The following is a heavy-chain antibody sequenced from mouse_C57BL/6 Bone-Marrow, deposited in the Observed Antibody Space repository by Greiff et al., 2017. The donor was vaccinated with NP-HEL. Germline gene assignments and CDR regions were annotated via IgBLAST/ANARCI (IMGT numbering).Heavy chain of an antibody. Sequence: VQLQQSGPGLVQPSQSLSITCTVSGFSLTSYGVHWVRQSPGKGLEWLGVIWSGGSTDYNAAFISRLSISKDNSKSQVFFKMNSLQADDTAIYYCASLLLRYYYWYFDVWGTGTTVTVSS. V-gene: IGHV2-2*01. CDR1: GFSLTSYG. CDR2: IWSGGST. D-gene: IGHD1-1*01. CDR3: ASLLLRYYYWYFDV. J-gene: IGHJ1*03.